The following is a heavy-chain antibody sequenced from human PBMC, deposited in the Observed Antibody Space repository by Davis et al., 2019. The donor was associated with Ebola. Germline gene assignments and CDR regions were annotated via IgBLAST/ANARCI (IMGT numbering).Heavy chain of an antibody. CDR2: ISGSGGRT. Sequence: GESLKISCAASGFTFSSYAMSWVRQAPGKGLEWVSAISGSGGRTYYADSVKGRFTISRDNSKNTLYLQMNSLRAEDTAVYYCARDWRGYSYGYADYWGQGTLVTVSS. CDR1: GFTFSSYA. D-gene: IGHD5-18*01. V-gene: IGHV3-23*01. J-gene: IGHJ4*02. CDR3: ARDWRGYSYGYADY.